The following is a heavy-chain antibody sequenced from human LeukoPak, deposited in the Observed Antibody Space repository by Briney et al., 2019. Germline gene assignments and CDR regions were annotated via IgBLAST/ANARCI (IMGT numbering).Heavy chain of an antibody. J-gene: IGHJ3*02. V-gene: IGHV4-34*01. CDR2: INHSGGT. CDR3: ARGLFDYDISTGYPPPDAFDI. D-gene: IGHD3-9*01. Sequence: SETLSLTCAVYGGSFSGYYWSWIRQPPGKGLEWIGEINHSGGTNYNPSLKSRVTISVDTSKNQFSLKLSSVTAADTAVYYCARGLFDYDISTGYPPPDAFDIWGQGTMVTVSS. CDR1: GGSFSGYY.